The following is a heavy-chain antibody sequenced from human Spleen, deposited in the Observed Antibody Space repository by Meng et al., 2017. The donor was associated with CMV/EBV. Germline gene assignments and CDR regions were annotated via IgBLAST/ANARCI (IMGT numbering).Heavy chain of an antibody. D-gene: IGHD3-3*01. Sequence: GGSLRLSCAASGFTFSSYSMNWVRQAPGKGLEWVSSISSSSSYIYYADSVKGRFTISRDNAKNSLYLQMNSLRAEDTAVYYCACPQGYYDFWSGPHDFDYWGQGTLVTVSS. J-gene: IGHJ4*02. V-gene: IGHV3-21*01. CDR1: GFTFSSYS. CDR2: ISSSSSYI. CDR3: ACPQGYYDFWSGPHDFDY.